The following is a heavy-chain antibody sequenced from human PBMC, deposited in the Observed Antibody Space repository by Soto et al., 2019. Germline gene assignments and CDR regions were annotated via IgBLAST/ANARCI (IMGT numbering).Heavy chain of an antibody. CDR2: IYYSGST. Sequence: TLSLTCTVSGGSISSGGYYWSWIRQHPGKGLEWIGYIYYSGSTYYNPSLKSRVTISVDTSKNQFSLKLSSVTAADKAVYYCAILRHCSGGSCYPGYYYYYGMDVWGQGTTVTSP. J-gene: IGHJ6*02. V-gene: IGHV4-31*03. CDR1: GGSISSGGYY. CDR3: AILRHCSGGSCYPGYYYYYGMDV. D-gene: IGHD2-15*01.